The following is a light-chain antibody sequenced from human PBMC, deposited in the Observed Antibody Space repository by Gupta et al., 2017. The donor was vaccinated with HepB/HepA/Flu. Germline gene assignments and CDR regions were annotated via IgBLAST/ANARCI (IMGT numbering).Light chain of an antibody. CDR1: QSISSD. J-gene: IGKJ5*01. CDR3: QQHNKWPPIT. CDR2: GAS. V-gene: IGKV3-15*01. Sequence: EIVMTQSPATLSVSPGERVTLSCRASQSISSDLVWYQQKPGRAPSLLIYGASTRATGVPARFSGSGSGTEFTPTISGLQSEDLAVYYCQQHNKWPPITFGQGTRLEIK.